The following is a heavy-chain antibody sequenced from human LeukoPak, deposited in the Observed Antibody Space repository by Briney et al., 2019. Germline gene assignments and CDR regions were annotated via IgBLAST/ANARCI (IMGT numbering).Heavy chain of an antibody. Sequence: SETLSLTCTISGGSISSYYWSWIRQSAGKGLEWIGRINTSGGINYNPSLKSRVTMSVDTSKNQFSLKLSSVTAADTAVYYCARQLLRPEEWWFDPWGQGTLVTVSS. CDR2: INTSGGI. J-gene: IGHJ5*02. V-gene: IGHV4-4*07. CDR1: GGSISSYY. D-gene: IGHD3-3*01. CDR3: ARQLLRPEEWWFDP.